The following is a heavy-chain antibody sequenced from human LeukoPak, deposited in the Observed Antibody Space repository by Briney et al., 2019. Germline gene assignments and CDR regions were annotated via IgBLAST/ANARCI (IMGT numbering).Heavy chain of an antibody. Sequence: PSETLSLTCTVSGGSISSGSYYWSWIRQPAGKGLEWIGRIYTSGSTNYNPSLKSRVTISVDTSKSQFSLKLSSVTAADTAVYYCARGTEFYYYYMDVWGKGTTVTVSS. CDR1: GGSISSGSYY. CDR2: IYTSGST. J-gene: IGHJ6*03. D-gene: IGHD3-10*01. CDR3: ARGTEFYYYYMDV. V-gene: IGHV4-61*02.